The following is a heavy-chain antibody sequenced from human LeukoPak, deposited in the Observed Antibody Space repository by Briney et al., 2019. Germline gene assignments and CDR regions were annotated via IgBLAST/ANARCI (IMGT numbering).Heavy chain of an antibody. J-gene: IGHJ4*02. V-gene: IGHV3-7*01. D-gene: IGHD2-8*01. Sequence: PGGSLRLSCAASGFTFSSYWMSWVRQAPGRGLEWVANLKQDGSEKYYVDSVKGRFTISRDNAKNSLYLQMNSLRAEDTAVYYCAREGGGYCTNGVCPFDFDYWGQGTLVTVSS. CDR3: AREGGGYCTNGVCPFDFDY. CDR2: LKQDGSEK. CDR1: GFTFSSYW.